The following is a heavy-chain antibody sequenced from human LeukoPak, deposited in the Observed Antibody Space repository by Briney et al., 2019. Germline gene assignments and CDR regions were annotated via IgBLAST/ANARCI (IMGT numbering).Heavy chain of an antibody. D-gene: IGHD7-27*01. CDR1: GFTFSSYS. J-gene: IGHJ6*03. CDR2: ISSSSSYI. CDR3: ARALGDYYYYYMDV. V-gene: IGHV3-21*01. Sequence: GGSLRLSCAASGFTFSSYSMNWVRQAPGKGLEWVSSISSSSSYISYADSVKGRFTISRDNAKNSLYLQMNSLRAEDTAVYYCARALGDYYYYYMDVWGKGTTVTVSS.